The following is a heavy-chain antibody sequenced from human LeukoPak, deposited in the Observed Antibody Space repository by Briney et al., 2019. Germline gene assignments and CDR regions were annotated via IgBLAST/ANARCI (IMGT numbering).Heavy chain of an antibody. V-gene: IGHV3-73*01. Sequence: PGGSLRLSCAASGFTFSDSAIHWVRQASGKGLEWVGRIRSKVNNYATVYAASVKGRFTISRDDSKNTAYLQMNTLQTDDTAVYYCTRLTDLVVVPTTSWGQGTLVTVSS. D-gene: IGHD2-2*01. CDR2: IRSKVNNYAT. CDR3: TRLTDLVVVPTTS. J-gene: IGHJ5*02. CDR1: GFTFSDSA.